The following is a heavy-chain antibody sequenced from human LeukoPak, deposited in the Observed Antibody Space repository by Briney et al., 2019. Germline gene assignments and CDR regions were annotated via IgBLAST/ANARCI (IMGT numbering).Heavy chain of an antibody. CDR1: GYPFSDYY. Sequence: ASVKVSCKTSGYPFSDYYIHWIRQASGQGLESMGWINPKNGDTKYAERSQGRLTITMDTSIDTVYMELHSLRYDDTAVYYCARLPALWGQGTLVTVSS. J-gene: IGHJ4*02. CDR2: INPKNGDT. CDR3: ARLPAL. V-gene: IGHV1-2*02.